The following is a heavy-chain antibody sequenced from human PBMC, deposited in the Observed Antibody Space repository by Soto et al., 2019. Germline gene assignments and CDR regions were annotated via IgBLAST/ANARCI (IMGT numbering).Heavy chain of an antibody. CDR2: IYYSGST. CDR1: GGSISSSSYY. J-gene: IGHJ4*02. CDR3: ASHVRGGGLRGPTRLYYFDY. Sequence: PSETLSLTCTVAGGSISSSSYYWGWIRQPPGKGLEWIGSIYYSGSTYYNPSLTSRVTISVDTSKNQFSLKLSSVTAADTAVYYCASHVRGGGLRGPTRLYYFDYWGQGTLVTVSS. D-gene: IGHD4-17*01. V-gene: IGHV4-39*01.